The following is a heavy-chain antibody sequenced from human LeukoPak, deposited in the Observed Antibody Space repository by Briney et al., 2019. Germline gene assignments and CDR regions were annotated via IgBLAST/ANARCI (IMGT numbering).Heavy chain of an antibody. CDR3: ARGELLSDY. CDR1: GGSFTSADNY. J-gene: IGHJ4*02. Sequence: SQTLSLTCTVSGGSFTSADNYCTSIRQPPGKGLEWIGYIHYSGSTFYNPSLKSRVTMSVATSKNQFSLKLNSVTAADTAVYYCARGELLSDYWGQGTLVTVSS. CDR2: IHYSGST. V-gene: IGHV4-30-4*01. D-gene: IGHD2-15*01.